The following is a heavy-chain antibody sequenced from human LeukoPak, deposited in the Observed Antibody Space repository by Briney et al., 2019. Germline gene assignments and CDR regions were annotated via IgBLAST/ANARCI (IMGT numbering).Heavy chain of an antibody. V-gene: IGHV3-9*03. CDR1: GFTFGDYA. CDR2: ISWNSGSI. CDR3: VKDRGSTASRGGIFDM. D-gene: IGHD2-21*02. Sequence: PGGSLRLSCAASGFTFGDYAIHWVRQAPGKGLEWVAHISWNSGSIDYADSVKGRFTISRNNARNSLYLQMNSLRVEDMASYYCVKDRGSTASRGGIFDMWGQGTMVTVSS. J-gene: IGHJ3*02.